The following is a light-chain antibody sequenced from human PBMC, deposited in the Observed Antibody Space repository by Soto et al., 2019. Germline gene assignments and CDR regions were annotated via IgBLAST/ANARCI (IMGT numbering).Light chain of an antibody. CDR1: SSDVGSYNL. Sequence: QSALTQPASVSGSPGQSITISCTGTSSDVGSYNLVSWYQQHPDKAPKLMIFDVNLRPSGVSNRISGSKFGNTASLTISGLQAEVEADYYCCSSAGSSTLVFGPGTKLTVL. J-gene: IGLJ1*01. CDR3: CSSAGSSTLV. CDR2: DVN. V-gene: IGLV2-23*02.